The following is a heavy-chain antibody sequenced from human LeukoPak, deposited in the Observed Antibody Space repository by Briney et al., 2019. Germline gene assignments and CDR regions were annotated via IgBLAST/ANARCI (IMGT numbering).Heavy chain of an antibody. Sequence: SETLSLICTVSGDSIRSSNYYWDWIRQPPGKGLEWMGSIYYNGRTYYNPSLGSRVSILIDTTNNHFSLKLSSMTAADTAVYYCARRRYYDGSGYLDRGQGTLVIVSS. J-gene: IGHJ1*01. V-gene: IGHV4-39*02. CDR3: ARRRYYDGSGYLD. CDR1: GDSIRSSNYY. CDR2: IYYNGRT. D-gene: IGHD3-22*01.